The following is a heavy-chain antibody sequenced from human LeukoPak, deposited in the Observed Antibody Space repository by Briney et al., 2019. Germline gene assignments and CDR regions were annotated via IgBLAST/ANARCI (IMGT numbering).Heavy chain of an antibody. Sequence: SETLSLSCTVSGDSISGNYWSWIRQPPGRGLEYIGNVYYAGSTSYNPSLKGRLTISVDTSNNKFSLKLNCVTAADTAVYYCAGAGPRRDGYNVDYWGQGTLVTVSS. CDR1: GDSISGNY. CDR2: VYYAGST. J-gene: IGHJ4*02. V-gene: IGHV4-59*12. D-gene: IGHD5-24*01. CDR3: AGAGPRRDGYNVDY.